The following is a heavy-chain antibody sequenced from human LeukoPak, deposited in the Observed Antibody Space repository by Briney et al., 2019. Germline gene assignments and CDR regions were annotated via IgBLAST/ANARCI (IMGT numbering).Heavy chain of an antibody. CDR1: GYTFTSYG. CDR3: ARAVDLGSSGWYPLYYYYGMDV. CDR2: ISAYNGNT. V-gene: IGHV1-18*01. D-gene: IGHD6-19*01. J-gene: IGHJ6*02. Sequence: ASVKVSCKASGYTFTSYGISWVRQAPGQGLEWMGWISAYNGNTNYAQKLQGRVTMTTDTSTSTAYMELRSLRSDDTAVYYCARAVDLGSSGWYPLYYYYGMDVWGQGTTVTVSS.